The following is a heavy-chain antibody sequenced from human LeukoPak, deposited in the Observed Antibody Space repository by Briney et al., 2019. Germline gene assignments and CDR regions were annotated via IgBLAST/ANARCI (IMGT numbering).Heavy chain of an antibody. CDR1: GFTFSSYA. J-gene: IGHJ4*02. D-gene: IGHD3-10*01. CDR3: ARDGVWFGEFAVSPYFDY. CDR2: ISYDGSNK. Sequence: GGSLRLSCAASGFTFSSYAMHWVRQAPGKGLEWVAVISYDGSNKYYADSVKGRFTISRDNSKNTLYLQMNSLRAEDTAVYYCARDGVWFGEFAVSPYFDYWGQGTLVTVSS. V-gene: IGHV3-30-3*01.